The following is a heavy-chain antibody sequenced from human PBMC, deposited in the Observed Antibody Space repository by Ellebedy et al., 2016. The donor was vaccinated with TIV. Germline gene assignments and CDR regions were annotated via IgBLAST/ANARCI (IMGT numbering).Heavy chain of an antibody. J-gene: IGHJ4*02. CDR3: TRRTGDNFDF. CDR2: IYPGESET. CDR1: GYTFPNHW. V-gene: IGHV5-51*01. Sequence: GESLKIPCKGSGYTFPNHWMGWVRQMPGRGLGWVGRIYPGESETIYSPSFEGQSTLSVDASLNTASLQWSSLQASDTAIYYCTRRTGDNFDFWGQGTRVTVAS.